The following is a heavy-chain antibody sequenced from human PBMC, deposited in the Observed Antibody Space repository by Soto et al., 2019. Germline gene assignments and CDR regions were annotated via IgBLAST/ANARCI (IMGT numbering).Heavy chain of an antibody. CDR1: GFTFSSYA. CDR3: AKDSRSKLGYCSSTRCYFTWFDP. D-gene: IGHD2-2*01. J-gene: IGHJ5*02. Sequence: EVQLLESGGGLVQPGGSLRLSCAASGFTFSSYAMSWVRQAPGKGLEWVSAISGSGGSTYYSDSVKSRFTISRDNSKNTLYLQMNSLRAEDTAVYYCAKDSRSKLGYCSSTRCYFTWFDPWGQGTLVTVSS. CDR2: ISGSGGST. V-gene: IGHV3-23*01.